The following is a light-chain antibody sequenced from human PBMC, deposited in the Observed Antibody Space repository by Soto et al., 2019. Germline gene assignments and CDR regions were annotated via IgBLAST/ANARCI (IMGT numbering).Light chain of an antibody. Sequence: QSVLTQPASVSGSPGQSITVSCTGTSRDVGGSDHVNWYQQHPGKAPKLMIFDVSNRPSGVSTRFSGSKSGNAASLTISGLQAEDEADYYCNSYTSSSTYVFGTGTKLTVL. CDR3: NSYTSSSTYV. CDR2: DVS. V-gene: IGLV2-14*03. J-gene: IGLJ1*01. CDR1: SRDVGGSDH.